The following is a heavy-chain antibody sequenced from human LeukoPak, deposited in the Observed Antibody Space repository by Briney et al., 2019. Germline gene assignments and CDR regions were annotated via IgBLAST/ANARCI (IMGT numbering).Heavy chain of an antibody. V-gene: IGHV4-59*01. CDR1: GGSISSYY. D-gene: IGHD1-1*01. J-gene: IGHJ6*03. CDR2: IYYSGST. CDR3: ARHGKPRHNWSAYYYYMDV. Sequence: SETLSLTCTVSGGSISSYYWSWIRQPPGKGLEWIGYIYYSGSTNYNPSLKSRVTISVDTSKNQFSLKLSSVTAADTAVYYCARHGKPRHNWSAYYYYMDVWGKGTTVTVSS.